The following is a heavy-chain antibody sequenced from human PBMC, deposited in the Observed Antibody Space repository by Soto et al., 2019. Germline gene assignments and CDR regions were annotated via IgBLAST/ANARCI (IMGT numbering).Heavy chain of an antibody. J-gene: IGHJ4*01. CDR2: ISSNDANT. CDR1: GFTFDSPYSHG. V-gene: IGHV3-23*01. D-gene: IGHD2-8*01. CDR3: VSWVSAHFDY. Sequence: GGSLRLSCAASGFTFDSPYSHGMSWVRQSPGKGPEWVSTISSNDANTHYAESVKGRFTISKDASRNTVHLHMNSLRAEDTATYFCVSWVSAHFDYWGHGTPVTVSS.